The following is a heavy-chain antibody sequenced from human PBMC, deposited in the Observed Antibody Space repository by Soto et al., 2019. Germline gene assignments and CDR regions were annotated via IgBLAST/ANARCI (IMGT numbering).Heavy chain of an antibody. J-gene: IGHJ5*02. Sequence: SETLSLTCAVSGDRISRDKWWTWVRQPPGKGLEWIGEIHPSGRTNYNPSLKSRATMSVDKSNNQFSLQLRSVTAADTAVYYCARETYGDYVGYFDPWGQGTLVTVS. D-gene: IGHD4-17*01. CDR2: IHPSGRT. CDR3: ARETYGDYVGYFDP. V-gene: IGHV4-4*02. CDR1: GDRISRDKW.